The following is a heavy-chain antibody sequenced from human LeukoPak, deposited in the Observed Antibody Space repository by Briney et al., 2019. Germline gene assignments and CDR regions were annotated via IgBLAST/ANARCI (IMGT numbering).Heavy chain of an antibody. CDR1: GYAFINYA. CDR2: FDPEDGET. V-gene: IGHV1-24*01. J-gene: IGHJ4*02. Sequence: GASVKVSCKASGYAFINYAISWVRQAPGKGLEWMGGFDPEDGETIYAQKFQGRVTMTEDTSTDTAYMELSSLRSEDTAVYYCATDTRTHAAPFDYWGQGTLVTVSS. CDR3: ATDTRTHAAPFDY. D-gene: IGHD1-14*01.